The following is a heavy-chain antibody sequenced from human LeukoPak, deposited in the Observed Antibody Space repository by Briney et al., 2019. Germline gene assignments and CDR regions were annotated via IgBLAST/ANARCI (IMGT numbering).Heavy chain of an antibody. CDR1: GFTFSSYW. CDR2: IKQDGSEK. J-gene: IGHJ4*02. CDR3: ARDTLPNRYCSGGSCYSDY. Sequence: PGGSLRLSCAASGFTFSSYWMSWVRQAPGKGLEWVANIKQDGSEKYYVDSVKGRFTISRDNAKNSLYLQMNSLRAEDTAVYYCARDTLPNRYCSGGSCYSDYWGQGTLVTVSS. D-gene: IGHD2-15*01. V-gene: IGHV3-7*01.